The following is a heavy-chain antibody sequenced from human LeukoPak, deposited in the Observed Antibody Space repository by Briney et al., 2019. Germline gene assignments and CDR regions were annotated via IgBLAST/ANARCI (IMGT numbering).Heavy chain of an antibody. CDR2: ISSSSSYI. Sequence: GGSLRLSCAASGFTFSSYSMNWVRQAPGKGLEWVSSISSSSSYIYYADSVKGRFTISRDNAKTSLYLQMNSLRAEDTAVYYCARGGITMVRGPPYYMDVWGKGTTVTVSS. CDR1: GFTFSSYS. V-gene: IGHV3-21*01. J-gene: IGHJ6*03. D-gene: IGHD3-10*01. CDR3: ARGGITMVRGPPYYMDV.